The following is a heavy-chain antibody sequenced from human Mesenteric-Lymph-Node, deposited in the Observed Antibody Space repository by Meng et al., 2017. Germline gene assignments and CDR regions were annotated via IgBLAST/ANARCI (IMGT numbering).Heavy chain of an antibody. V-gene: IGHV4-39*07. CDR3: ARYCSGGSCGYYYYGMDV. Sequence: GSLRLSCTVSGGSISSSSYYWGWIRQPPGKGLEWIGSIYYSGSTYYNPSLKSRVTISVDTSKNQFSLKLSSVTAADTAVYYCARYCSGGSCGYYYYGMDVWGQGTTVTVSS. CDR2: IYYSGST. CDR1: GGSISSSSYY. J-gene: IGHJ6*02. D-gene: IGHD2-15*01.